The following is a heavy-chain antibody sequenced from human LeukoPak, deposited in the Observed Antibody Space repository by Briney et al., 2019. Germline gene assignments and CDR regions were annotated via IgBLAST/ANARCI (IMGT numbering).Heavy chain of an antibody. CDR3: AREDYYDSSDYLDY. Sequence: SETLSLTCTVSGGSISSSGYYWSWLRQHPGKGLEWIGYIYYSGTTYYNPSLKSRVTISVDTSKNQFSLKLFSVTAADTAVYYCAREDYYDSSDYLDYWGRGTLVTVSS. CDR2: IYYSGTT. CDR1: GGSISSSGYY. J-gene: IGHJ4*02. V-gene: IGHV4-31*03. D-gene: IGHD3-22*01.